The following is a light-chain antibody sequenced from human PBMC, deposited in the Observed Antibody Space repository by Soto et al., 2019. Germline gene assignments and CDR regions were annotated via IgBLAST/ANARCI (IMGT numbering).Light chain of an antibody. V-gene: IGLV1-44*01. Sequence: QSVLTQPPSASGTPGQRVTISCSGSGSNVGSNTVNWFQQFPGTAPKLLIYSNDQRPSGVPDRFSGPKSGTSASLAISGLHSEDEADYYCATWDDSLNGWVFGGGTKLTVL. CDR2: SND. J-gene: IGLJ3*02. CDR3: ATWDDSLNGWV. CDR1: GSNVGSNT.